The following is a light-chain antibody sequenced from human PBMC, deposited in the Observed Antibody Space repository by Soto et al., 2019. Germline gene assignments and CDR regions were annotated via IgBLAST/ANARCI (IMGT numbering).Light chain of an antibody. V-gene: IGKV3-20*01. Sequence: EIVLTQSPDTLSLSPGERVTLSCRASQSVTNNYLAWYQQKPGQGPRLLIHGASSRAADTPDRFSGSGSETDFTLTISRLEPEDFALYYCHQYGATPGTFGQGTKLDIK. CDR1: QSVTNNY. CDR2: GAS. CDR3: HQYGATPGT. J-gene: IGKJ1*01.